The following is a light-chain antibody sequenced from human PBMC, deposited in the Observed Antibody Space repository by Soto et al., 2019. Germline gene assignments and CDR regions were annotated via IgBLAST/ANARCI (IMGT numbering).Light chain of an antibody. J-gene: IGLJ3*02. Sequence: QTVVTQEPSFSVSPGRTVTLTCGLSSGSVSTSYYPSWYQQTPGQAPRTLIYSTNTRSSGVPDRFSGSILGNKAALTITGAKADDESDYYCVLYMGSGISVFGGGTTLTVL. V-gene: IGLV8-61*01. CDR2: STN. CDR3: VLYMGSGISV. CDR1: SGSVSTSYY.